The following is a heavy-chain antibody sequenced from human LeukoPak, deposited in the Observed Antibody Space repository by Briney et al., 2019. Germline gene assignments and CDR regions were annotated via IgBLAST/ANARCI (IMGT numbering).Heavy chain of an antibody. CDR2: INTDGSRT. J-gene: IGHJ4*02. CDR3: AKDPTSYDSSYGYDYFDY. D-gene: IGHD5-18*01. Sequence: PGGSLRLSCAASGLTFSTSWMHWVRQVPGKGLVWVSRINTDGSRTNYADSVKGRFTISRDNAKNTLYLQMNSLRAEDTAVYYCAKDPTSYDSSYGYDYFDYWGQGTLVTVSS. V-gene: IGHV3-74*01. CDR1: GLTFSTSW.